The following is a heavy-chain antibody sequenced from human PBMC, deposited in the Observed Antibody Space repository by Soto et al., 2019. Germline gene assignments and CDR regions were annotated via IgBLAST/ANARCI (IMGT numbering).Heavy chain of an antibody. V-gene: IGHV3-73*01. Sequence: EVQLVESGGGLVQRGGSLKLSCAASGVTFSGSAMHWVRQASGKGLEWAGRIRSKANNYATSYGASVKGRFTLSRDDSENTTYLQMNSLETEDTAVYYCTRSGYGDYGDYYFDYWGQGTLVTVSS. D-gene: IGHD4-17*01. CDR2: IRSKANNYAT. CDR1: GVTFSGSA. J-gene: IGHJ4*02. CDR3: TRSGYGDYGDYYFDY.